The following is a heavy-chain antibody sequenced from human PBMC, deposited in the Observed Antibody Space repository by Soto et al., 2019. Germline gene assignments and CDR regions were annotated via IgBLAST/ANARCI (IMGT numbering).Heavy chain of an antibody. CDR1: GYKFIGYW. CDR2: IDPSDSYT. D-gene: IGHD1-1*01. J-gene: IGHJ4*02. Sequence: EVQLVQSGAEMKKPGESLTISCRGSGYKFIGYWISWFRQMPGKGLEWVGRIDPSDSYTTYSPSFEGHVTISVDKSINTAYLQWRSLQASDTAKYYCVRHGNGTPFYFDFWGRGTLVPVSS. CDR3: VRHGNGTPFYFDF. V-gene: IGHV5-10-1*03.